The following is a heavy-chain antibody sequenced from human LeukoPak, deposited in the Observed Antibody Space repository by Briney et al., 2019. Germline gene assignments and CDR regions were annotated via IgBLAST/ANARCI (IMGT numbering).Heavy chain of an antibody. Sequence: PSETLSLTCTVSGGSISSGDYYWSWIRQPPGKGLEWIGYIYYSGSTYYNPSLKSRVTISVDTSKNQFSLKLSSVTAADTAVYYCARKEQLADYSDYWGQGTPVTVSS. CDR3: ARKEQLADYSDY. CDR1: GGSISSGDYY. V-gene: IGHV4-30-4*08. D-gene: IGHD6-6*01. CDR2: IYYSGST. J-gene: IGHJ4*02.